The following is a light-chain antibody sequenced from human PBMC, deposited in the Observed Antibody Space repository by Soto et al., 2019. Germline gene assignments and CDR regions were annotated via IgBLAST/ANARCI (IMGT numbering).Light chain of an antibody. CDR3: GTWDSSLSAGYV. CDR1: SSNIGKNY. Sequence: QSVLTQPPSVSAAPGQKVTISCSGSSSNIGKNYVSWYQQLPGTAPKLLIYDNNRRPSGTPDRFSGSKSGTSATLGITGLQTGDEADYYCGTWDSSLSAGYVFGAGTKLTVL. J-gene: IGLJ1*01. CDR2: DNN. V-gene: IGLV1-51*01.